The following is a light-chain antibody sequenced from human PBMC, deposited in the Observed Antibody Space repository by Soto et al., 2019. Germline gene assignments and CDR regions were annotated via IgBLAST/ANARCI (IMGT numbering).Light chain of an antibody. CDR3: KVPNNLLWT. V-gene: IGKV1-5*01. Sequence: DIQMTQSPSTLSASVGDRATITCRASQSISSWLAWYQQKPGKAPKLLIYDASSLESGVPSRFSGSGSGTEFTLTLSSIERKDFAFYSCKVPNNLLWTFGEGTKVDIK. CDR2: DAS. J-gene: IGKJ1*01. CDR1: QSISSW.